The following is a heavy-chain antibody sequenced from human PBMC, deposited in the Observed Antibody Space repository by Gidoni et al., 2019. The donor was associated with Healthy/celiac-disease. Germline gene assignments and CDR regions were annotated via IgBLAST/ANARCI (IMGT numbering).Heavy chain of an antibody. Sequence: QVQLVQAGAEVKKPGDSVKVSCKASGYTFTGYYMHWVRQAPGQGLEWMGRINPTSGGTNYAKKLQGRVTMTRDTSISTAYMELSRLRSDDTAVYYCARIAAAGPTTYYFDYWGQGTLVTVSS. V-gene: IGHV1-2*06. D-gene: IGHD6-13*01. CDR3: ARIAAAGPTTYYFDY. J-gene: IGHJ4*02. CDR2: INPTSGGT. CDR1: GYTFTGYY.